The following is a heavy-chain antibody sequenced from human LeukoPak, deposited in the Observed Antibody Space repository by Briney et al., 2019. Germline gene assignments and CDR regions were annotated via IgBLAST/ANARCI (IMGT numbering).Heavy chain of an antibody. CDR3: ARDPLGTRPGFDY. CDR2: ISYDGSNK. Sequence: GGSLRLSCAASGFTFSSYAMHWVRQAPGKGLEWVAVISYDGSNKYYADSVKGRFTISRDNSKNTLYLQMNSLRAEDTAVYYCARDPLGTRPGFDYWGQGTLVTVSS. D-gene: IGHD1-1*01. CDR1: GFTFSSYA. J-gene: IGHJ4*02. V-gene: IGHV3-30*04.